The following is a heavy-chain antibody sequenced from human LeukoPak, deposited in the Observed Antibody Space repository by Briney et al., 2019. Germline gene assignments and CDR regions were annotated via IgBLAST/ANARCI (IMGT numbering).Heavy chain of an antibody. CDR3: ARSRYSYGSGFDY. D-gene: IGHD5-18*01. V-gene: IGHV4-59*01. CDR1: GGSISSYY. J-gene: IGHJ4*02. CDR2: IYYSGST. Sequence: KPSETLSLTCTVSGGSISSYYWSWIRQPPGKGLEWIGYIYYSGSTNYNPSLKSRVTISVDTSKNQFSLKLSSVTAADTAVYYCARSRYSYGSGFDYWGQGTLVTVSS.